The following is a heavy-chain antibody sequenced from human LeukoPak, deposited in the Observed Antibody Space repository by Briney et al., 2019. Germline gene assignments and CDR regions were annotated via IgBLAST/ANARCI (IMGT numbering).Heavy chain of an antibody. CDR2: FDPEDGET. CDR3: ATGQSLPRYYYYYMDV. Sequence: ASVKVSCKVSGYTLTELSMHWVRQAPGKGLEWMGGFDPEDGETIYAQKFQGRVTMTEDTSTDTAYMELSSLRSEDTAVYYCATGQSLPRYYYYYMDVWGKGTTVTVSS. CDR1: GYTLTELS. V-gene: IGHV1-24*01. J-gene: IGHJ6*03.